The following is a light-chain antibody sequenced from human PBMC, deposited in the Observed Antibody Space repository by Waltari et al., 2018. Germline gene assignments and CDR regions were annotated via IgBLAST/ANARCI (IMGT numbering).Light chain of an antibody. V-gene: IGKV1-12*01. Sequence: DIQMTQSPSSVSASVGDRVTITCRASQGISSWLAWYQQKPGKAPKLLIYAASSLQSGVPSRFSGSGSGTDFTLTINSLQAEDVAIYYCQQYVTTPSLTFGGGTKVEL. CDR1: QGISSW. CDR3: QQYVTTPSLT. J-gene: IGKJ4*01. CDR2: AAS.